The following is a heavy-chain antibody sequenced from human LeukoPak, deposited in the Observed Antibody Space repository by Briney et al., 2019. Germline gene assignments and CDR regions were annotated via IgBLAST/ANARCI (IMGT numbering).Heavy chain of an antibody. J-gene: IGHJ6*03. V-gene: IGHV4-4*07. CDR3: ARVLGSSWYWDYYYYYMDV. CDR1: GGSISSYY. D-gene: IGHD6-13*01. CDR2: IYTSGST. Sequence: PSETLSLTCTVSGGSISSYYWSWIRQPAGKGLEWIGRIYTSGSTNYNPSLKSRVTISVDTSKNQFSLKLSSVTAADTAVYYCARVLGSSWYWDYYYYYMDVWGKGTTVTVSS.